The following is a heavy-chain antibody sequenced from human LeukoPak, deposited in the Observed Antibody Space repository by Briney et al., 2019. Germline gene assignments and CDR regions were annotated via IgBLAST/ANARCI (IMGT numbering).Heavy chain of an antibody. Sequence: PSETLTLTCTVSGGSISSYYWSWIRQPAGKGLEWIGRIYSSGSTNYNPSLKSRVTMSVDSSKNQFSLKLTSVTAADTAVYYCARVGTPGGWFDYWGQGTLVTVSS. CDR1: GGSISSYY. CDR2: IYSSGST. CDR3: ARVGTPGGWFDY. J-gene: IGHJ4*02. D-gene: IGHD4-23*01. V-gene: IGHV4-4*07.